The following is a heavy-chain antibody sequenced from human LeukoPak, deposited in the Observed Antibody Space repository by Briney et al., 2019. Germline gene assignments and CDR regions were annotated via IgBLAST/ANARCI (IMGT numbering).Heavy chain of an antibody. CDR2: ISTDGSST. J-gene: IGHJ3*02. D-gene: IGHD2-15*01. CDR1: GFTFSSYW. Sequence: GGSLRLSCAASGFTFSSYWMHWVRQASGKGLVWVSRISTDGSSTTYADSVKGRFTISRDNAKNTLYLQMNSLRAEDTALYYCAREWYAFDIWGQGTMVTVSS. V-gene: IGHV3-74*01. CDR3: AREWYAFDI.